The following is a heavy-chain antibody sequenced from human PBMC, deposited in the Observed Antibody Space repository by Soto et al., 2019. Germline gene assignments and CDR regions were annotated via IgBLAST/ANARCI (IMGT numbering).Heavy chain of an antibody. D-gene: IGHD6-13*01. CDR3: ASQGVPGLAAAGRWFDP. CDR2: IYYSGST. CDR1: GGSISSSSYY. J-gene: IGHJ5*02. V-gene: IGHV4-39*01. Sequence: SETLSLTCTVSGGSISSSSYYWGWIRQPPGKGLEWIGSIYYSGSTYYNPSLKSRVTISVDTSKNQFSLKLSSVTAADTAVYYCASQGVPGLAAAGRWFDPWGQGTLVTVSS.